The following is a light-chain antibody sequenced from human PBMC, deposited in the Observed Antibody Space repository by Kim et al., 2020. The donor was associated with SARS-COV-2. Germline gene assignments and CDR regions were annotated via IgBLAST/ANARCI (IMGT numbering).Light chain of an antibody. V-gene: IGLV7-46*01. CDR3: LLSYSGAVV. J-gene: IGLJ2*01. CDR1: TGAVTIGHN. Sequence: PGGTVTHPCGSRTGAVTIGHNRSWFQQKPGQSPRTLIYGTSNKRSWTPARFSSSLLGGKAALTLTGAQTEDEAEYYCLLSYSGAVVFGGGTQLTVL. CDR2: GTS.